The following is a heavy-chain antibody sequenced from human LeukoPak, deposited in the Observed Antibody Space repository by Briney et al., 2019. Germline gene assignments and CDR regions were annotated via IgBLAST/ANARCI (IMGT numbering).Heavy chain of an antibody. Sequence: ASVKVACKASGYTFTNYGISWVRQAPGQGLEWMGWIITYTGNTNYAQNLQGRVTMTTDTSTSTAYIELRSLRSDDTAVYYCARDAYVSSWPFDYWGQGTLVTVS. CDR2: IITYTGNT. J-gene: IGHJ4*02. D-gene: IGHD6-13*01. V-gene: IGHV1-18*01. CDR3: ARDAYVSSWPFDY. CDR1: GYTFTNYG.